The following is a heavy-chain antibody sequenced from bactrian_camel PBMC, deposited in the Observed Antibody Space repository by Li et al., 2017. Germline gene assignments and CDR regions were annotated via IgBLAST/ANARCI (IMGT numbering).Heavy chain of an antibody. CDR2: ISGGCFT. J-gene: IGHJ4*01. V-gene: IGHV3-2*01. D-gene: IGHD6*01. CDR3: AAGPWYTDEYRY. CDR1: GFTFSNYY. Sequence: VQLVESGGGLVQPGGSLRLSCAASGFTFSNYYINWVRQAPGKGLEWVSSISGGCFTYYANSVKGRFTIARDNTKDTVYLQMLGLKSEDTALYYCAAGPWYTDEYRYWGQGTQVTVS.